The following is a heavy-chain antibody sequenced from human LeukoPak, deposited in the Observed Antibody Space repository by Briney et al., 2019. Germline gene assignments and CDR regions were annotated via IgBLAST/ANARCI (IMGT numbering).Heavy chain of an antibody. CDR2: ISGSGGST. Sequence: GGSLRLSCAASGFTFSSYGMSWVRQAPGKGLEWVSAISGSGGSTYYADSVKGRFTISRDNSKNTLYLQMNSLRAEDTAVYYCAKGGGYDRYYYYYMDVWGKGTTVTVSS. CDR3: AKGGGYDRYYYYYMDV. V-gene: IGHV3-23*01. CDR1: GFTFSSYG. J-gene: IGHJ6*03. D-gene: IGHD5-12*01.